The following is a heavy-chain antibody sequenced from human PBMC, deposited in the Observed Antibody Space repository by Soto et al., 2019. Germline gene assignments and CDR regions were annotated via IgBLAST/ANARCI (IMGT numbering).Heavy chain of an antibody. CDR1: GYSFTKYW. CDR3: ARLTRIGATVDYYYYGMDV. CDR2: IDPSDSDT. D-gene: IGHD6-13*01. Sequence: GESLKISCKGSGYSFTKYWIGWVRQMPGKGLEWMASIDPSDSDTYVSPSFQGLVTISADKSINTAYLQWSSLKASDTAMYYCARLTRIGATVDYYYYGMDVWGQGTTVTVSS. V-gene: IGHV5-10-1*01. J-gene: IGHJ6*02.